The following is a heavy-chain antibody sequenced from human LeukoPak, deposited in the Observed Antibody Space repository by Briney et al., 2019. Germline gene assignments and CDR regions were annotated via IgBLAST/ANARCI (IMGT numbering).Heavy chain of an antibody. CDR1: GYTFTSYD. D-gene: IGHD3-16*02. CDR2: MNPNSGNT. J-gene: IGHJ5*02. V-gene: IGHV1-8*01. CDR3: ARGPVVRLPSSFDP. Sequence: ASVKVSCKASGYTFTSYDINWVRQATGQGLEWMGWMNPNSGNTGSAQRFQGRVTMTRDTSISTAYMELSSLRSEDTAVYYCARGPVVRLPSSFDPWGQGTLVTVSS.